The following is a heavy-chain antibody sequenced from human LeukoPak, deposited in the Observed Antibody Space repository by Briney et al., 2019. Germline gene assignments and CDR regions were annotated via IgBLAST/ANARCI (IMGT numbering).Heavy chain of an antibody. J-gene: IGHJ4*02. Sequence: SSETLSLTCTVSGGSISSYYWSWIRQPPGKGLEWIGSIYHSGSTYYNPSLKSRVTISVDTSKNQFSLKLSSVTAADTAVYYCASNIDDSTGYWGQGTLVTVSS. CDR1: GGSISSYY. CDR3: ASNIDDSTGY. D-gene: IGHD3-3*01. V-gene: IGHV4-59*12. CDR2: IYHSGST.